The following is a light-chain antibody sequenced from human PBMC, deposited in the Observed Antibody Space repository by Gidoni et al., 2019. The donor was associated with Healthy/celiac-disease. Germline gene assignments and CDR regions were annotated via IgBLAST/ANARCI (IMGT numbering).Light chain of an antibody. CDR1: QSVLYSSNNKNY. V-gene: IGKV4-1*01. J-gene: IGKJ3*01. CDR3: QQYYSTPFT. Sequence: DIVMTPSPDSMAVSLGERATINCNSSQSVLYSSNNKNYLAWYQQKPGQPPKLLIYWASTRESGVPDRFSGSGSGTDFTLTISSLQAEDVAVYYCQQYYSTPFTFGPGTKVDIK. CDR2: WAS.